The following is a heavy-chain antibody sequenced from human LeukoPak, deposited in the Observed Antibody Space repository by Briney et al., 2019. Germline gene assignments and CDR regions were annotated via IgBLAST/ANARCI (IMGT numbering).Heavy chain of an antibody. Sequence: GGSLRLACAASGFTFSSYAMSWVRQAPGKGLEWVSTIKGTGLTTYYADSVKGRFTISRDNAKNSLFLQMSSLRADDTATYYCARAGELRYMDVWGKGTAVTVSS. D-gene: IGHD3-16*01. J-gene: IGHJ6*03. CDR3: ARAGELRYMDV. CDR2: IKGTGLTT. V-gene: IGHV3-48*04. CDR1: GFTFSSYA.